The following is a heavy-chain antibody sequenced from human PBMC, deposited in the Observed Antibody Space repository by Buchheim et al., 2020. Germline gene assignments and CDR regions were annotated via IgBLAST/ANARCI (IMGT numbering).Heavy chain of an antibody. J-gene: IGHJ4*02. CDR2: IGSGGNT. CDR1: GFTISSYA. D-gene: IGHD5-12*01. CDR3: AKGGPSSLYYFDY. V-gene: IGHV3-23*01. Sequence: EVQLLESGGGLVQPGGSLRLSCAASGFTISSYAMRWVRQAPGKGLEWVSTIGSGGNTYYADSVKGRFTISSDNVKNPLFVQMHSLRAEDTAVFYCAKGGPSSLYYFDYWGQGTL.